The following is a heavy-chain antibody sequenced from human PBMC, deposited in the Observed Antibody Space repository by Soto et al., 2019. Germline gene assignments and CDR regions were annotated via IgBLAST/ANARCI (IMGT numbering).Heavy chain of an antibody. J-gene: IGHJ4*02. CDR2: IWYDGSNK. Sequence: QVQLVESGGGVVQPGRSLRLSCAASGFTFSSYGMHWVRQAPGKGLEWVAVIWYDGSNKYYADSVKGRFTISRDNSKNTLDLQMNSLRAEDTAVYYCARDSVWSVGQQLVYWGQGTLVTVSS. D-gene: IGHD6-13*01. V-gene: IGHV3-33*01. CDR3: ARDSVWSVGQQLVY. CDR1: GFTFSSYG.